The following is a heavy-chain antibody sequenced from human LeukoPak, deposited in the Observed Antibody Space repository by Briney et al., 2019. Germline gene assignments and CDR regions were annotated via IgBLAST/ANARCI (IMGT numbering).Heavy chain of an antibody. D-gene: IGHD6-25*01. Sequence: GGSLRLSCAVSGFAFGSEAMSWVRQSPARGLEWVASISPGGGTTYYADYVKGRFTISRDNSKNTLYLQINSLRAEDTALYYCARGRGIAAAGYWGQGTLVTVSS. CDR3: ARGRGIAAAGY. CDR2: ISPGGGTT. J-gene: IGHJ4*02. V-gene: IGHV3-23*01. CDR1: GFAFGSEA.